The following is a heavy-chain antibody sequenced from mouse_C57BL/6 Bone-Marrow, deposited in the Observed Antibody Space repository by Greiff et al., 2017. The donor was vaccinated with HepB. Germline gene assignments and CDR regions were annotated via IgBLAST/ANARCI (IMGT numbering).Heavy chain of an antibody. Sequence: QVQLQQPGAELVKPGASVKLSCKASGYTFTSYWMHWVKQRPGRGLEWIGRIDPNSGGTKYNEKFKSKATLTVDKPSSTAYMQLSSLTSEASAVYYCARWRLRPWYFDVWGTGTTVTVSS. CDR2: IDPNSGGT. J-gene: IGHJ1*03. D-gene: IGHD2-4*01. V-gene: IGHV1-72*01. CDR3: ARWRLRPWYFDV. CDR1: GYTFTSYW.